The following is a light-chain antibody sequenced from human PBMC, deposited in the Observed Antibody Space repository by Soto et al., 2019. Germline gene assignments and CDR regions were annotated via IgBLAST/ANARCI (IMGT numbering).Light chain of an antibody. CDR3: QQLNKLVT. CDR1: QTVSSY. CDR2: DAS. Sequence: DIQLTQSSSFLSASVGDRVTITCRASQTVSSYLVWYQKKPGKAPKVLITDASTLQSGVPSRFSGSCFGTEFTLIIRVLHPEDVTSYCCQQLNKLVTFGPGTKVNI. V-gene: IGKV1-9*01. J-gene: IGKJ3*01.